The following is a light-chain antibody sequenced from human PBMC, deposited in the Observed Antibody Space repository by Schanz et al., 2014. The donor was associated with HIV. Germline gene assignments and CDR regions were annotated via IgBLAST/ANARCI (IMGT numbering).Light chain of an antibody. CDR2: DVN. CDR1: SSDVGGYNY. V-gene: IGLV2-11*01. Sequence: QSALTQPRSVSGSPGQSVAISCTGTSSDVGGYNYVSWYQQHPGKAPKLMIYDVNNRPSGVSNRFSGSKSGNTASLTISGLQAEDEADYYCSSHAGRNSFVVFGGGTKLTVL. CDR3: SSHAGRNSFVV. J-gene: IGLJ2*01.